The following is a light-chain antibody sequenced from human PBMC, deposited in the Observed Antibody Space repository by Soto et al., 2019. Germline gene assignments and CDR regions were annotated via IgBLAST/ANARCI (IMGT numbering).Light chain of an antibody. CDR3: QQYGSSSWT. J-gene: IGKJ5*01. V-gene: IGKV3-20*01. CDR1: QSVSSSY. CDR2: GAS. Sequence: EMLLTQSPGTLSLSPGERATLSCRASQSVSSSYLAWYQQKPGQAPRLLIYGASSRATGIPDRFSGSGSGTDFTLTISRLEPEDFAVYYCQQYGSSSWTFGQGTRLEIK.